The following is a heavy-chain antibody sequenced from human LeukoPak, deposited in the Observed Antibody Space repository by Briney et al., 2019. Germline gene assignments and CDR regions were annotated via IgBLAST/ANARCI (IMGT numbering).Heavy chain of an antibody. V-gene: IGHV1-18*01. Sequence: ASVKVSCKASGYPFPSYHISWVRQTPGQGLEWMGRINSYSGNTKYVQNLQGRVTMTTDTSTSTTYMELRSLRSDDTAVYYCARDIAARFDSWGQGTLVTVSS. J-gene: IGHJ4*02. CDR3: ARDIAARFDS. CDR1: GYPFPSYH. CDR2: INSYSGNT. D-gene: IGHD6-6*01.